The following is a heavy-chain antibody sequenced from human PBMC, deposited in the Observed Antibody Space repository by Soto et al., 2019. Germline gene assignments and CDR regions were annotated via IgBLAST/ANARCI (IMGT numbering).Heavy chain of an antibody. D-gene: IGHD2-2*02. Sequence: SETLSLTCTVSGGSISSGGYYWSWIRQHPGKGLEWIGYIFYSGSTYYNPSLKSRVTMSVDTPKNQFSLKLSSVTAADTAVYYCARDDRYCSSTSCYTGWFAPWGQGTL. CDR2: IFYSGST. V-gene: IGHV4-31*03. CDR1: GGSISSGGYY. J-gene: IGHJ5*02. CDR3: ARDDRYCSSTSCYTGWFAP.